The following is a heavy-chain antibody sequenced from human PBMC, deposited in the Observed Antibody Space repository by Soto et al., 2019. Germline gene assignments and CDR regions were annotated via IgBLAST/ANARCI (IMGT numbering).Heavy chain of an antibody. Sequence: VQLLESGGGSVQPGGSLRLSCAASGFAFSNFGMTWVRQAPGKGLGWVSTISGSGGYTYYGDSVKGRFTISRDDSKNTLYLQMNSLTSQDTAVYYCAKGTALTPHHDAFHIWGQGTMVTVSS. V-gene: IGHV3-23*01. CDR2: ISGSGGYT. D-gene: IGHD4-17*01. J-gene: IGHJ3*02. CDR1: GFAFSNFG. CDR3: AKGTALTPHHDAFHI.